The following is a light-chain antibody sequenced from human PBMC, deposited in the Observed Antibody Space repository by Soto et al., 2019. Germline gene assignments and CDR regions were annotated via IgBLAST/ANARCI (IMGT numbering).Light chain of an antibody. Sequence: DFQLTQSPSFLSASVGDRVSITCRASQGIGSYLNWYQQKPGTAPKLLIYAASNLQSGVPSRFSGSGSGTEFTLTISSLQPEDTATYYCLQTYATPITFGQGTRLEIK. CDR2: AAS. V-gene: IGKV1-39*01. CDR3: LQTYATPIT. CDR1: QGIGSY. J-gene: IGKJ5*01.